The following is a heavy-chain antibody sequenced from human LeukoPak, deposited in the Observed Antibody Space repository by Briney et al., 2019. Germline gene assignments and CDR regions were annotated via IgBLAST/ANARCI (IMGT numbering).Heavy chain of an antibody. CDR1: GFTFSSYG. CDR3: ARDHGDYAPRVIDY. Sequence: GRSLRLSCAASGFTFSSYGMHWVRQAPGKGLEWVAVIWYDGSNKYYADSVKGRFTISRDNSKNTLYLQMNSLRAEDTAVYYCARDHGDYAPRVIDYWGQGTLVTVSS. D-gene: IGHD4-17*01. J-gene: IGHJ4*02. V-gene: IGHV3-33*01. CDR2: IWYDGSNK.